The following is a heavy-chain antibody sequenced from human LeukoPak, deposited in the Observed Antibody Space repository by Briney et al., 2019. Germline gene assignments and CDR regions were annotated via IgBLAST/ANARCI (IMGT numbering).Heavy chain of an antibody. J-gene: IGHJ3*02. CDR1: GFTFSSYS. V-gene: IGHV3-48*01. Sequence: GGSLRLSCAASGFTFSSYSMTWVRQAPGKGLEWVSYISSSSSTIYYADSVKGRFTISRDNAKNSLYLQMNSLRAEDTAVYYCARDVYHDAFDIWGQGTMVTVSS. CDR3: ARDVYHDAFDI. D-gene: IGHD5/OR15-5a*01. CDR2: ISSSSSTI.